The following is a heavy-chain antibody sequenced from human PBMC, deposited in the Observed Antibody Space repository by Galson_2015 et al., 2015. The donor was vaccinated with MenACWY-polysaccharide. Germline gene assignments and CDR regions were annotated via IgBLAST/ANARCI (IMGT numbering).Heavy chain of an antibody. J-gene: IGHJ6*02. CDR1: GFTFSSYA. CDR3: LVVPGGNYRAMDV. V-gene: IGHV3-23*01. Sequence: SLRLSCAASGFTFSSYAMSWVRQAPGKGLEWVAAISGGGGTTYYADSVKGRFTISRDNSKNMVYLQMNSLRAEDTAVYYSLVVPGGNYRAMDVWGQGTTVTVSS. D-gene: IGHD2-2*01. CDR2: ISGGGGTT.